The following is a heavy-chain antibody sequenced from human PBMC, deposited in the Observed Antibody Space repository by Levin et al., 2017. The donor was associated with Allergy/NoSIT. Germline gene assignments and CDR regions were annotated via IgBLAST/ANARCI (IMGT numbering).Heavy chain of an antibody. D-gene: IGHD6-13*01. Sequence: SGPTLVKPTQTLTLTCTFSGFSLSTSGVGVGWIRQPPGKALEWLALIYWDDDKRYSPSLKSRLTITKDTSKNQVVLTMTNMDPVDTATYYCARAQAGYSSSWDAFDIWGQGTMVTVSS. CDR3: ARAQAGYSSSWDAFDI. CDR2: IYWDDDK. J-gene: IGHJ3*02. CDR1: GFSLSTSGVG. V-gene: IGHV2-5*02.